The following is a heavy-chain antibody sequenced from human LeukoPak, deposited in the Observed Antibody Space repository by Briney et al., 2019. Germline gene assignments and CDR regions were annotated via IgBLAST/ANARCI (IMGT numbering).Heavy chain of an antibody. V-gene: IGHV4-34*01. CDR2: INHSGST. J-gene: IGHJ5*02. Sequence: SETLSLTCAVYGGSFSGYYCSWIRQPPGKGLEWIGEINHSGSTNYNPSLKSRVTISVDTSKNQFSLKLSSVTAADTAVYYCARRDSWFDPWGQGTLVTVSS. CDR3: ARRDSWFDP. CDR1: GGSFSGYY. D-gene: IGHD3-22*01.